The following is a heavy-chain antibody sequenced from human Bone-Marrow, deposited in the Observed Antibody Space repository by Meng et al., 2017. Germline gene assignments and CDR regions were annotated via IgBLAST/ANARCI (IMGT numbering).Heavy chain of an antibody. J-gene: IGHJ4*02. CDR1: GGTFSRYA. V-gene: IGHV1-69*01. CDR2: IIPIFGTA. Sequence: QVQLGPFGVEVNKPGASVKVSCKDSGGTFSRYAISWARQAPGQGLEWMGGIIPIFGTANYAQKFQGRVTITADESTSTAYMELSSLRSEDTAVYYCARTYGDYCFDYWGQGTLVTVSS. CDR3: ARTYGDYCFDY. D-gene: IGHD4-17*01.